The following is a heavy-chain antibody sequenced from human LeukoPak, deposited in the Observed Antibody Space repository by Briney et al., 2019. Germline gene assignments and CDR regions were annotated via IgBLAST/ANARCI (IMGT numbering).Heavy chain of an antibody. CDR2: ISWNSGSI. Sequence: PGRSLRLSCAASGFTFDDYAMHWVRHAPGKGLEWVSGISWNSGSIGYADSVKGRFTISRDNAKNSLYLQMNSLRAEDMALYYCAKAGSSGYYFDAFDIWGQGTMVTVSS. V-gene: IGHV3-9*03. CDR3: AKAGSSGYYFDAFDI. D-gene: IGHD3-22*01. J-gene: IGHJ3*02. CDR1: GFTFDDYA.